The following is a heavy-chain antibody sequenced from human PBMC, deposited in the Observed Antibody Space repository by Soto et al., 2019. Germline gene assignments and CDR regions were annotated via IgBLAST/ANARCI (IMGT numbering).Heavy chain of an antibody. CDR1: GFTVSIYW. CDR2: INQDGSEK. Sequence: EVQLVESGGGLVQPGGSLRLSCAASGFTVSIYWMKWVRQTPVKGLAWVANINQDGSEKNYVDSVRGRFTISRDNAKNSPYLQMSSLRDEDTAIYYCARGPGGSNDGTFNYWGQGALVTVSS. V-gene: IGHV3-7*05. CDR3: ARGPGGSNDGTFNY. D-gene: IGHD2-15*01. J-gene: IGHJ4*02.